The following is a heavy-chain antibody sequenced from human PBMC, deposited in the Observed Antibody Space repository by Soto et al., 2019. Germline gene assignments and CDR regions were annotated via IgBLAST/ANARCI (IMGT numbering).Heavy chain of an antibody. V-gene: IGHV3-74*02. CDR1: GFTFSNYW. D-gene: IGHD2-15*01. CDR3: ARGDCVGGTCYSLAGSFYYYMDV. CDR2: VNSDGSVS. J-gene: IGHJ6*03. Sequence: EVQLVESGGGLVQPGGSLRLSCAASGFTFSNYWMYWVRQAPGKGLEWVSRVNSDGSVSSYADSVKGRLTISRDNVKNSLYLHMDSLRAEDTAVCYCARGDCVGGTCYSLAGSFYYYMDVWGKGTTVTVFS.